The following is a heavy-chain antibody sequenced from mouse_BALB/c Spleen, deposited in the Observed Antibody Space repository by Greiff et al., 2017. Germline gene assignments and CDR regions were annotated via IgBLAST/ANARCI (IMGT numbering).Heavy chain of an antibody. D-gene: IGHD2-4*01. CDR2: ILPGSGST. Sequence: QVQLQQSGAELMKPGASVKISCKATGYTFSSYWIEWVKQRPGHGLEWIGEILPGSGSTNYNEKFKGKATFTADTSSNTAYMQLSSLTSEDSAVYYCAAGYDYDVYAMDYWGQGTSVTVSS. V-gene: IGHV1-9*01. CDR1: GYTFSSYW. J-gene: IGHJ4*01. CDR3: AAGYDYDVYAMDY.